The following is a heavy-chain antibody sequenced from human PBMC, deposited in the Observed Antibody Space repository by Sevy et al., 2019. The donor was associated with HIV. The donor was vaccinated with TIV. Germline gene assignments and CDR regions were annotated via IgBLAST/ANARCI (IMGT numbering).Heavy chain of an antibody. Sequence: GGSLGLSRAASGFTFSANWMNWVRQAPEKGLEWVANIKGDGTDKHYVDSVEGRFTISRDNAKNLLYLQMNSLRVEDTAIYYCAHETFGRFESWGQGTLVNVSS. J-gene: IGHJ4*02. CDR2: IKGDGTDK. D-gene: IGHD3-16*01. V-gene: IGHV3-7*01. CDR1: GFTFSANW. CDR3: AHETFGRFES.